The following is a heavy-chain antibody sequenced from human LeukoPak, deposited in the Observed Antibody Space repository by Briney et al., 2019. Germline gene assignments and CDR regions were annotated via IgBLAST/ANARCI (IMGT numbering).Heavy chain of an antibody. D-gene: IGHD2-2*01. J-gene: IGHJ3*02. V-gene: IGHV3-23*01. Sequence: GGSLRLSCAASGFTFSSYAMSWVRQAPGKGLEWVSAISGSGGSTYYADSVKGRFTISRDNSKNTLYLQMNSLRAEDTAVYYCAKDRGGPAATPGAFDIWGQGTMVTVSS. CDR2: ISGSGGST. CDR1: GFTFSSYA. CDR3: AKDRGGPAATPGAFDI.